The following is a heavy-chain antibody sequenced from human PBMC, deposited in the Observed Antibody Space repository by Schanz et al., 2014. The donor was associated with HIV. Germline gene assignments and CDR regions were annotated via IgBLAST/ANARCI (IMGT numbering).Heavy chain of an antibody. CDR3: ARDLHDYGDARTDY. CDR2: IGSGGGYK. J-gene: IGHJ4*02. CDR1: GFSFSSFS. V-gene: IGHV3-21*02. Sequence: EVQLVESGGGLVEPGGSLRLSCEASGFSFSSFSMNWVRQAPGKGLEWLSSIGSGGGYKYYADSVNGRFTISRDNAKNSLHLQMSRLGAEDTAVYYCARDLHDYGDARTDYWGQGILVTVSS. D-gene: IGHD4-17*01.